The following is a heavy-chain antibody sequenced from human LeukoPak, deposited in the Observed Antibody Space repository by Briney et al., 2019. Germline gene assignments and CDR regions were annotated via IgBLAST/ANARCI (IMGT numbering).Heavy chain of an antibody. V-gene: IGHV1-69*05. CDR2: IIPIFGTA. CDR3: ARGGAIAAAADFDY. CDR1: GGTFSSYA. D-gene: IGHD6-13*01. Sequence: PVKVSCKASGGTFSSYAISWVRQAPGQGLELMGGIIPIFGTANYAQKFQGRVTITTDESTSTAYMELSSLRSEDTAVYYCARGGAIAAAADFDYWGQGTLVTVSS. J-gene: IGHJ4*02.